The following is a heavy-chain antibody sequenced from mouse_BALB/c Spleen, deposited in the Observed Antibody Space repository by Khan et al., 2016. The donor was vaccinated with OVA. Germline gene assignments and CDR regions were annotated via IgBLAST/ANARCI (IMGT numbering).Heavy chain of an antibody. CDR3: ASHLTGSFAY. D-gene: IGHD4-1*01. CDR2: ISSGGDYT. CDR1: GFTFSSYS. Sequence: EVQVVESGGDLVKPGGSLKLSYAASGFTFSSYSMSWVRQTPDKRLEWVATISSGGDYTYYPDNVKGRFTISRDNAKNTLYLQMSSLKSEDTAMYYCASHLTGSFAYWGQGTLVTVSA. J-gene: IGHJ3*01. V-gene: IGHV5-6*01.